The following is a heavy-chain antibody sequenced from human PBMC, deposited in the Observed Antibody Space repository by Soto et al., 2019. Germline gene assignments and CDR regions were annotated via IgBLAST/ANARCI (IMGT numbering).Heavy chain of an antibody. J-gene: IGHJ4*02. V-gene: IGHV2-5*02. CDR3: AHGSSGSGSYCRFDD. Sequence: GSGPTLVNPTQTLTLTCTVSGFSLSTSEVGVGWIRQPPGKALEWLALIYWDDDKRYSPSLKNRLTITKDTSKNQVVLSMTNMDPVDTATYYCAHGSSGSGSYCRFDDWGQGTLVTVSS. CDR2: IYWDDDK. D-gene: IGHD3-10*01. CDR1: GFSLSTSEVG.